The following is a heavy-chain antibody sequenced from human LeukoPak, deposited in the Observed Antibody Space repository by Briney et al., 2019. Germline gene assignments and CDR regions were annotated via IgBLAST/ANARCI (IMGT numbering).Heavy chain of an antibody. CDR1: GFTFSNYW. Sequence: GGSLRLSCAASGFTFSNYWMTWVRQAPGKGLGWVADIKQDGSEKLYVNSVRGRFTISRDNAKISLFLEMNSLRAEDTAVYYCARDNGVVHGVYYMDVWGKGTTVTVSS. V-gene: IGHV3-7*01. CDR2: IKQDGSEK. J-gene: IGHJ6*03. D-gene: IGHD3-3*01. CDR3: ARDNGVVHGVYYMDV.